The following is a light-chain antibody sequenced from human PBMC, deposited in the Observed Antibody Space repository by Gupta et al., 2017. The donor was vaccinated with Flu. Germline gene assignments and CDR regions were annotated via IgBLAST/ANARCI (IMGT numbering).Light chain of an antibody. Sequence: LAASVGDSVTLTCRASQNVNSWLAWYQQRPGKAPTLLIYKASTLHTGVSSRFSGSGSGTEFTLTISSLQPDDLATYFCQQYNVYPKTFGQGTKVELK. CDR2: KAS. V-gene: IGKV1-5*03. J-gene: IGKJ1*01. CDR1: QNVNSW. CDR3: QQYNVYPKT.